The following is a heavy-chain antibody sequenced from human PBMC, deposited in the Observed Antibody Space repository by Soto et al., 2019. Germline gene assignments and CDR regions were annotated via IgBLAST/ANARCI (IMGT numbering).Heavy chain of an antibody. J-gene: IGHJ5*02. D-gene: IGHD2-15*01. CDR1: GYSFTVYY. Sequence: SVKVSSTASGYSFTVYYRHWVRQTPGQGLEWMGWINPNSGGTNYAQKFQGRVTMTRDTSISTAYMELSRLRSDDTAVYYCARDRVAASHNWFDPWGQRTLVTVSS. CDR2: INPNSGGT. V-gene: IGHV1-2*02. CDR3: ARDRVAASHNWFDP.